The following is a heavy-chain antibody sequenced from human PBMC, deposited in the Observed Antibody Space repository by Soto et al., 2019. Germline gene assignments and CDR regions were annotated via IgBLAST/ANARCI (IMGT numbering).Heavy chain of an antibody. V-gene: IGHV4-34*01. Sequence: SGTLSLTCAVYGGSFSVYFLSWIRQSPGMGLEWIGEINHSGSTNYIPSLKSRVTISVDTSKNQFSLKLSSVTAADTAVYYCARGRLHLGELSYNYLDFWGQGTLVTVSS. CDR3: ARGRLHLGELSYNYLDF. CDR1: GGSFSVYF. CDR2: INHSGST. D-gene: IGHD3-16*02. J-gene: IGHJ4*02.